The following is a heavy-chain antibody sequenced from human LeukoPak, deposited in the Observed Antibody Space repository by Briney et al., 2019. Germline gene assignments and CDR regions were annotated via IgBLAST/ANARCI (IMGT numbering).Heavy chain of an antibody. CDR2: IKQDGSEK. J-gene: IGHJ5*02. CDR1: GFTFSSYW. CDR3: AKAKDIAAAPFDP. D-gene: IGHD6-13*01. Sequence: GESLRLSCAASGFTFSSYWMSWVRQAPGKGLEWVANIKQDGSEKFYVDSVKGRFTISRDNAKNSLYLQMNSLRAEDTAVYYCAKAKDIAAAPFDPWGQGTLVTVSS. V-gene: IGHV3-7*03.